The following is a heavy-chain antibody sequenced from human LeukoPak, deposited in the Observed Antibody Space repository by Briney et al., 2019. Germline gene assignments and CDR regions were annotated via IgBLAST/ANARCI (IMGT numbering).Heavy chain of an antibody. CDR1: GFTFSSYT. J-gene: IGHJ4*02. Sequence: PGGSLRLSCAASGFTFSSYTMNWVRQAPGKGLEWVSYIDLSGSTLYYVDSVKGRFTISRDNAKNSLYLQMNSLRAEDTAVYYCALDPYYGSGSPEYWGQGTLVTVSS. CDR2: IDLSGSTL. D-gene: IGHD3-10*01. V-gene: IGHV3-48*01. CDR3: ALDPYYGSGSPEY.